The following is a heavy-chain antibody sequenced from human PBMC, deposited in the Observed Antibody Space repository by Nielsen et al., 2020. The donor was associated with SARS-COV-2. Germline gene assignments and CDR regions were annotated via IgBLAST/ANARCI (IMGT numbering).Heavy chain of an antibody. CDR3: ASLFSSGRHY. Sequence: LRLSCTVSGGSISSGSYYWSWIRQPAGKGLEWIGRIYTSGSTNYNPSLKSRVTISVDTSKNQFSLKLSSVTAADTAVYYCASLFSSGRHYWGQGTLVTVSS. V-gene: IGHV4-61*02. CDR1: GGSISSGSYY. D-gene: IGHD6-19*01. CDR2: IYTSGST. J-gene: IGHJ4*02.